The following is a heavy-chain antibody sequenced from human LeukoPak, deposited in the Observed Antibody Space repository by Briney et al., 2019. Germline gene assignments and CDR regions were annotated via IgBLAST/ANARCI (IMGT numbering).Heavy chain of an antibody. J-gene: IGHJ4*02. D-gene: IGHD3-22*01. CDR3: ARDYYDSSGYYYFDY. V-gene: IGHV3-11*01. CDR1: GFTFSDYY. CDR2: ISSSGSTI. Sequence: PGGSLRLSCAASGFTFSDYYMSWIRQAPGKGLEWVSYISSSGSTICYADSVKGRFTISRDNAKNSLYLQMNSLRAEDTAVYYCARDYYDSSGYYYFDYWGQGTLVTVSS.